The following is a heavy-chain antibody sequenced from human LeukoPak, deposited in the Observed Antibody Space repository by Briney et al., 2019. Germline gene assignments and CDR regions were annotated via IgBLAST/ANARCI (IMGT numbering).Heavy chain of an antibody. CDR2: TSSTGGST. J-gene: IGHJ5*02. CDR1: GFTFSNYA. D-gene: IGHD2-2*01. Sequence: PGGSLRLSCSASGFTFSNYAMHWVRQAPGKGLEFVSGTSSTGGSTNYPDSVKDRFSISRDNSKNTLYLQMTSLRADDTAVYYCVKDQHCSTISCATRTGLDPWGQGTSVTVSS. CDR3: VKDQHCSTISCATRTGLDP. V-gene: IGHV3-64D*06.